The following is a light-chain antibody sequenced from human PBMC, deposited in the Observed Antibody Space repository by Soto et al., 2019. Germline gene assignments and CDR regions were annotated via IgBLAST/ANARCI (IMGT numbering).Light chain of an antibody. V-gene: IGLV1-40*01. CDR1: SPNIGAGYD. CDR2: GNS. J-gene: IGLJ1*01. CDR3: QSYDSSLSGYV. Sequence: QSVLTQPPPVSGAPGQRVTLSCTGGSPNIGAGYDVHWYQQLPGTAPKLLIYGNSNRPSGVPDRFSGSKSGTSASLAITGLQAEDEADYYCQSYDSSLSGYVFGTGTKVTVL.